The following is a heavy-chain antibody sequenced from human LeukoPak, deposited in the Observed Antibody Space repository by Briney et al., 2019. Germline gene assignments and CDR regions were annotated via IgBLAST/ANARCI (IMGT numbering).Heavy chain of an antibody. CDR3: ARRSHMTYGCFDY. D-gene: IGHD3-10*01. CDR2: INTDGSTI. J-gene: IGHJ4*02. CDR1: GFTFSSYE. Sequence: GGSLRLSCAASGFTFSSYEMNWVRQAPGKGLEWVSYINTDGSTIYEADSVKGRFTISRDNAKNSLYLQMNSLRAEDTAIYYCARRSHMTYGCFDYWGQGTLVTVSS. V-gene: IGHV3-48*03.